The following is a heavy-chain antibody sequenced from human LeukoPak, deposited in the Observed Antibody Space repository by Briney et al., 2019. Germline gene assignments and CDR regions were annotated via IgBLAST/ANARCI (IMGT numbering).Heavy chain of an antibody. V-gene: IGHV3-11*04. Sequence: PGGSLRLSCAASGFTFSDYYMSWIRQAPGKGLEWVSYISSSGSTIYYADSVKGRLTISRDNAKNSLYLQMNSLRAEDTAVYYCARDRKVLWFRGGIDYWGQGTLVTVSS. J-gene: IGHJ4*02. CDR3: ARDRKVLWFRGGIDY. CDR1: GFTFSDYY. CDR2: ISSSGSTI. D-gene: IGHD3-10*01.